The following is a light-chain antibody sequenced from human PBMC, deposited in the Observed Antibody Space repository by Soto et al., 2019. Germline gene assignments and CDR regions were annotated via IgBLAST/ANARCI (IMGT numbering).Light chain of an antibody. V-gene: IGKV1-39*01. CDR2: AAF. Sequence: DIPMTQSPSSLSASVGDRVTITCRASQSISSYLNWYQQKAWKAPKLLIYAAFSLQSGVPSTFSGSGSGTDFTLTISSLQPEDFATYYCQQSYSSPRTFDQGTNLEIK. CDR3: QQSYSSPRT. J-gene: IGKJ2*01. CDR1: QSISSY.